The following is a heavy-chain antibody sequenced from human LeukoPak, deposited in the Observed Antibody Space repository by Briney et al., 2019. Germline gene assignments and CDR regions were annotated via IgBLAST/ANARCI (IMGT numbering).Heavy chain of an antibody. CDR1: GFTFSSYA. CDR3: ARDPYEARRRFDY. J-gene: IGHJ4*02. D-gene: IGHD3-3*01. Sequence: GGSLRLSCAASGFTFSSYAMSWVRQAPGKGLEWVSAISGSGGSTYYADSVKGRFTISRDNSKNTLYLQMNSLRAEDTAVYYCARDPYEARRRFDYWGQGTLVTVSS. CDR2: ISGSGGST. V-gene: IGHV3-23*01.